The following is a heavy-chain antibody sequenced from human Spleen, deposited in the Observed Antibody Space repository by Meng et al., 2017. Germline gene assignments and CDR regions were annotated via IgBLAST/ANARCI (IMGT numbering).Heavy chain of an antibody. Sequence: QVQLQESGPGLVKPSQTLSLTCTVSGGSISNSDYYWSWIRQPPGKGLEWIGYIYYSGSTYYNPSLKSRVTVSIDTSKNQFSLKLSSVTAADTAVYYCAREWEQSYFDYWGQGTLVTVSS. D-gene: IGHD1-26*01. V-gene: IGHV4-30-4*01. CDR2: IYYSGST. CDR3: AREWEQSYFDY. J-gene: IGHJ4*02. CDR1: GGSISNSDYY.